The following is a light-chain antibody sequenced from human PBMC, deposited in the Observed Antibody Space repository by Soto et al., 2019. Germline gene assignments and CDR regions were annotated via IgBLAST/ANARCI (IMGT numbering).Light chain of an antibody. CDR1: KSLKYSNGYNY. CDR3: VQGLQTPPIT. Sequence: DIVLTQSPLSLPVIPGEPASISCRSRKSLKYSNGYNYLDWYFQKPGQSPQLLISLGSTRASGVPDRFSGIVSGTDFTLKISRVEADDVGVYYCVQGLQTPPITCGQGTRLEIK. V-gene: IGKV2-28*01. CDR2: LGS. J-gene: IGKJ5*01.